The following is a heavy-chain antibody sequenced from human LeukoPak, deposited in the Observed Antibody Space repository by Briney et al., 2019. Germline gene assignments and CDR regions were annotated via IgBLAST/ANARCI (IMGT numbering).Heavy chain of an antibody. J-gene: IGHJ4*02. CDR1: GYTFTSYG. D-gene: IGHD1-1*01. CDR2: INPNSGGT. CDR3: ARGGGGGPHTTGTTGEFDY. Sequence: ASVKVSCKASGYTFTSYGISWVRQAPGQGLEWMGWINPNSGGTNYAQKFQGRVTMTRDTSISTAYMELSRLRSDDTAVYYCARGGGGGPHTTGTTGEFDYWGQGTLVTVSS. V-gene: IGHV1-2*02.